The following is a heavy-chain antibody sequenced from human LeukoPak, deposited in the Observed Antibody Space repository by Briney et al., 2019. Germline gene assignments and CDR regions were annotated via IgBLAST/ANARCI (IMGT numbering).Heavy chain of an antibody. V-gene: IGHV4-31*03. CDR1: GDSVSSGAYY. D-gene: IGHD5-24*01. CDR2: IYYTGPT. J-gene: IGHJ3*02. Sequence: PSQTLSLTCTVSGDSVSSGAYYWNWMRQHPGQGLEWIGCIYYTGPTYYNPSLRSRVSMSVDTSTDQFSLNLSSVTAADTAVYYCARGHGLATTLDAFDIWGQGTLVTVSS. CDR3: ARGHGLATTLDAFDI.